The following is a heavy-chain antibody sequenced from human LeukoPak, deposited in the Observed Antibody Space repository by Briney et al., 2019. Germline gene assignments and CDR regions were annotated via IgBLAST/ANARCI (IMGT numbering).Heavy chain of an antibody. CDR2: IRYDGSIK. J-gene: IGHJ4*02. V-gene: IGHV3-30*02. CDR1: GFTFSNYG. D-gene: IGHD3-9*01. Sequence: GGSLRLSCAASGFTFSNYGMQWVRQAPGKGLEWVAFIRYDGSIKHYAGSVKGRFTISRDNSKNTLYLQMNSLRAEDTAVYYCANGPQYNTLTGYYKVRSHLDYWGQGTLVTVSS. CDR3: ANGPQYNTLTGYYKVRSHLDY.